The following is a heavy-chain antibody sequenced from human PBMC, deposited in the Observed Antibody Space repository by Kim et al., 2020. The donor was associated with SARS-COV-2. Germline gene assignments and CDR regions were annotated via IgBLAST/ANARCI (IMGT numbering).Heavy chain of an antibody. J-gene: IGHJ4*02. V-gene: IGHV1-18*01. Sequence: ASVKVSCKASGYTFTSYGISWVRQAPGQGLEWMGWITGSNGNTNYAQNLQGRVTMTTDTSTSTAYMELRSLRSDDTAMYYCARDLYGDYDPLFDYWGQGTLVTVSS. D-gene: IGHD4-17*01. CDR3: ARDLYGDYDPLFDY. CDR2: ITGSNGNT. CDR1: GYTFTSYG.